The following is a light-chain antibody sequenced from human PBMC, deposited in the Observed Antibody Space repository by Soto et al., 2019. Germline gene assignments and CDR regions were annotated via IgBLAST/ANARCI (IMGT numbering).Light chain of an antibody. J-gene: IGLJ1*01. CDR1: TSDVGGYDY. V-gene: IGLV2-8*01. CDR3: ISYAGSNTFV. CDR2: EVN. Sequence: QSALTQPPSASGSPGQSVTISCTGTTSDVGGYDYVSWYQQHPGKAPKVLLYEVNKRPSGVPDRFSGSKSGNTASLTVSGLQSEDEADYYCISYAGSNTFVFGTGIKLTVL.